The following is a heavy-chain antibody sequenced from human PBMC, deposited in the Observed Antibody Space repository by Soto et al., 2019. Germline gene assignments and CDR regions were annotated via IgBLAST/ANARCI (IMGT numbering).Heavy chain of an antibody. V-gene: IGHV4-59*01. D-gene: IGHD4-17*01. CDR2: IYYSGST. CDR1: GGSISSYY. Sequence: SETLSITCTVSGGSISSYYWSWIRQPPGKGLEWIGYIYYSGSTNYNPSLKSRVTISVDTSKNQFSLKLSSVTAADTAVYYCARRYGYAFNIWGQGTMVT. CDR3: ARRYGYAFNI. J-gene: IGHJ3*02.